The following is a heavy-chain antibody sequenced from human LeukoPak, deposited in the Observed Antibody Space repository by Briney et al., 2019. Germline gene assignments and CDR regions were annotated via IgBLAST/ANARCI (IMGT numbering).Heavy chain of an antibody. V-gene: IGHV4-59*01. CDR1: GGSISSYY. CDR2: IYYSGST. D-gene: IGHD3-22*01. Sequence: SETLSLTCTVSGGSISSYYWSWLRQPPGKGLEWIGYIYYSGSTNYNPSLKSRVTISVDTSKNQFSLELTSVTAADTAVYYCARDSSGYYNHFDYWGQGILVTVSS. CDR3: ARDSSGYYNHFDY. J-gene: IGHJ4*02.